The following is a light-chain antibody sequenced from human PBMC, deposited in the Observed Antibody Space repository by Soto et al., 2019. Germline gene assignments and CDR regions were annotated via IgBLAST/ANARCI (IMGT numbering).Light chain of an antibody. J-gene: IGLJ1*01. Sequence: QSALTQPASVSGSPGQSITISCTGTSSDVGGYNYVSWYQQHPGKAPKFMIYDVSNRPSGVSNRFSGSKSGNTTSLTISGLQDEDEADDYCSSYTSSSTPYVFGTGTKVTVL. CDR3: SSYTSSSTPYV. V-gene: IGLV2-14*01. CDR1: SSDVGGYNY. CDR2: DVS.